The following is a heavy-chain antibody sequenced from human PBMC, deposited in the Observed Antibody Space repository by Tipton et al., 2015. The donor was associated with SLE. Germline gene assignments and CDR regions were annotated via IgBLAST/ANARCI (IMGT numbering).Heavy chain of an antibody. CDR3: ARVPVGATEGLDY. Sequence: TLSLTCTVSGGSISSSSYYWGWIRQPPGKGLEWIGSIYYSGSTYYNPSPKSRVTISVDTSKNQFSLKLSSVTAADTAVYYCARVPVGATEGLDYWGQGTLVTVSS. D-gene: IGHD1-26*01. J-gene: IGHJ4*02. CDR2: IYYSGST. CDR1: GGSISSSSYY. V-gene: IGHV4-39*01.